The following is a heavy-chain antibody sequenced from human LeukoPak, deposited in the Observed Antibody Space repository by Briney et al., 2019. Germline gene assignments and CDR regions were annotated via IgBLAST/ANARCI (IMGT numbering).Heavy chain of an antibody. CDR1: GFTFSSYE. V-gene: IGHV3-21*01. J-gene: IGHJ4*02. D-gene: IGHD1-26*01. CDR2: ISSSSSYM. Sequence: GGSLRLSCAASGFTFSSYEMNWVRQAPGKGLEWVSSISSSSSYMYYADSVKGRFTISRDNAKNSLYLQMISLRAEDTAVYYCARDLSVGAKPDLGFDYWGQGTLVTVSS. CDR3: ARDLSVGAKPDLGFDY.